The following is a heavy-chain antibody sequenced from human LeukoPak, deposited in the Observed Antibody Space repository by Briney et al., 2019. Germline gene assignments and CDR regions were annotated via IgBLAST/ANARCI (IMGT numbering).Heavy chain of an antibody. Sequence: GGSLRLSCAASGFTFSRDGMHWVRQAPGKGLEWVALIRYDVSNKYYADSVKGRFTISRDNSKNTLYLQMNSLRAEDTAVYYCGWDGSGSYTVDYWGQGTLVTVSS. J-gene: IGHJ4*02. D-gene: IGHD3-10*01. CDR3: GWDGSGSYTVDY. CDR1: GFTFSRDG. V-gene: IGHV3-30*02. CDR2: IRYDVSNK.